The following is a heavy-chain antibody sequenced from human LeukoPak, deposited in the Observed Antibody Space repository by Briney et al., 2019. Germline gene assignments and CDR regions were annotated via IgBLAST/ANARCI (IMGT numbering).Heavy chain of an antibody. Sequence: GVSLRLSCAASGFTFSSYSMNWVRQTPGKGREGVSSISSSSSCIYYADSVKGRFTISRDNAKNSLYLQMNSLRAEDTALYYCARDLQYQLPGMDVWGKGTTVTVSS. V-gene: IGHV3-21*01. D-gene: IGHD2-2*01. CDR3: ARDLQYQLPGMDV. CDR1: GFTFSSYS. J-gene: IGHJ6*04. CDR2: ISSSSSCI.